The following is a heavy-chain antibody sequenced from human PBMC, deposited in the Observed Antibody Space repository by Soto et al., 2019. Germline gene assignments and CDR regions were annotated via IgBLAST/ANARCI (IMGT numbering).Heavy chain of an antibody. CDR3: ARDPGYCSSTSCYDYGMDV. CDR1: GFTFSSYG. V-gene: IGHV3-33*01. CDR2: IWYDGSNK. J-gene: IGHJ6*02. D-gene: IGHD2-2*01. Sequence: GGSLRLSCAASGFTFSSYGMHWVRQAPGKGLEWVAVIWYDGSNKYYADSVKGRFTISRDNSKNTLYLQMNSLRAEDTAVYYCARDPGYCSSTSCYDYGMDVWGQGTTVTVSS.